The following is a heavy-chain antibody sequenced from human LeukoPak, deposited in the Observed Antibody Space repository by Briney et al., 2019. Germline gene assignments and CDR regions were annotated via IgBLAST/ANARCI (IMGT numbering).Heavy chain of an antibody. D-gene: IGHD2-2*01. CDR1: GFTFSRYA. J-gene: IGHJ5*02. Sequence: GGSLRLSCGASGFTFSRYAMSWVRQAPGKGLQWVSEIGGSGGAIYYADSVKGRFTISRDNAKNSLYLQMNSLRAEDTAVYYCARGLVPAAIGPNWFDPWGQGTLVTVSS. CDR2: IGGSGGAI. V-gene: IGHV3-23*01. CDR3: ARGLVPAAIGPNWFDP.